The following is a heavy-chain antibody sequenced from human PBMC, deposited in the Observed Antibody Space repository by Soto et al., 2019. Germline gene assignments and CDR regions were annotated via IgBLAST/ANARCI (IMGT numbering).Heavy chain of an antibody. CDR3: TRGRSGQIVVFY. Sequence: ASVKVSCKASGYIFSDYYTHWVRQAPGQGLEWMGWMNPKSGGTYFAQKFQGRVTLTRDTSISTAYMEVNRLTSDDTAVYYCTRGRSGQIVVFYWGQGTPVTVSS. D-gene: IGHD1-26*01. V-gene: IGHV1-2*02. J-gene: IGHJ4*02. CDR1: GYIFSDYY. CDR2: MNPKSGGT.